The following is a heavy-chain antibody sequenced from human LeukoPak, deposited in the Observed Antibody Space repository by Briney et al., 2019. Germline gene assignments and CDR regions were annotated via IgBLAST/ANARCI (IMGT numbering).Heavy chain of an antibody. D-gene: IGHD3-16*01. J-gene: IGHJ6*02. CDR1: GFTFTSYS. CDR2: ISGGGGST. V-gene: IGHV3-23*01. Sequence: GGSLRLSCAASGFTFTSYSMNWVRQAPGKGLEWVSTISGGGGSTYYADSVKGRFTISRDNSKNTLYLQMNSLRADDTAIYYCARNQQLGGHSYYYYGMDVWGQGTTVTVSS. CDR3: ARNQQLGGHSYYYYGMDV.